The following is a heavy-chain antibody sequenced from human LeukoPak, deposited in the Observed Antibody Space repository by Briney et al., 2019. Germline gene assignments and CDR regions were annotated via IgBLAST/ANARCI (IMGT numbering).Heavy chain of an antibody. CDR1: GFTFRNYW. CDR3: VRGSSGTVVRGVAWAWFDP. J-gene: IGHJ5*02. CDR2: IHKDGSEK. V-gene: IGHV3-7*05. Sequence: GGSLRLSCVASGFTFRNYWMTWVRQAPGKGLEWVANIHKDGSEKYFVASVRGRFTIFRDNAKDSLYLQMSSLRAEDTAVYYCVRGSSGTVVRGVAWAWFDPWGQGTLVTVSS. D-gene: IGHD3-10*01.